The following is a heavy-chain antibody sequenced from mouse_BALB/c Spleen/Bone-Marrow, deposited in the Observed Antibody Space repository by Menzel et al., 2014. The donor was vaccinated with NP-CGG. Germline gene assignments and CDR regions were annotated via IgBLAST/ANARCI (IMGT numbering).Heavy chain of an antibody. CDR1: GFTFTDHY. Sequence: DVKLVESGGGLVQPGGFLRLSCATSGFTFTDHYMSWVRPPPGKALEWLGFIRNKANGYTTEYSASVKGRFTISRDNSQSIVYLQMKTLRAEDSATYYCARDYLYYFDYWGQGTTLTVSS. D-gene: IGHD2-1*01. J-gene: IGHJ2*01. CDR2: IRNKANGYTT. CDR3: ARDYLYYFDY. V-gene: IGHV7-3*02.